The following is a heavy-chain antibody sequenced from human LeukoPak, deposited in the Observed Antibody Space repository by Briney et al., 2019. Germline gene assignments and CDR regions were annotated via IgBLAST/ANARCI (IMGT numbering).Heavy chain of an antibody. Sequence: SETLSLTCTVSGGSISSYYWSWTRQPPGKGLEWIGYIYYSGSTNYNPSLKSRVTISVDTSKNQFSLKLSSVTAADTAVYYCARMYSSSWYWYFDLWGRGTLVTVSS. CDR2: IYYSGST. CDR3: ARMYSSSWYWYFDL. CDR1: GGSISSYY. J-gene: IGHJ2*01. V-gene: IGHV4-59*01. D-gene: IGHD6-13*01.